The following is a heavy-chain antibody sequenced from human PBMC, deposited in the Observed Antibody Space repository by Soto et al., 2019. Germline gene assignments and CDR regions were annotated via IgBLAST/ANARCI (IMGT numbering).Heavy chain of an antibody. CDR1: GFTFSSYG. Sequence: GGSLRLSCAASGFTFSSYGMHWVRQAPGKGLEWVAVISYDGSNKYYADSVKGRFTISRDNSKNTLYLQMNSLRAEDTAVYYCAKGYCTNGVCYGYFQHWGQGTLVTVSS. D-gene: IGHD2-8*01. J-gene: IGHJ1*01. V-gene: IGHV3-30*18. CDR2: ISYDGSNK. CDR3: AKGYCTNGVCYGYFQH.